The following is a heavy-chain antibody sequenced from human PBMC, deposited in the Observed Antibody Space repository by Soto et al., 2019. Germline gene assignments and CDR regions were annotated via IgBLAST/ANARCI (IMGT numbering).Heavy chain of an antibody. V-gene: IGHV3-30*18. CDR3: AKDLALYQIGSHYGMDV. D-gene: IGHD2-2*03. J-gene: IGHJ6*02. CDR1: GFSFNTYG. Sequence: QVQLVESGGGVVQPGGSLRLACAASGFSFNTYGIHWVRQPPGKGLEWVAVISFDGTNTFEADSVKGRFTISRDNSKNILYLQMNRLTIEDAAVYYCAKDLALYQIGSHYGMDVWGPGTTVTVSS. CDR2: ISFDGTNT.